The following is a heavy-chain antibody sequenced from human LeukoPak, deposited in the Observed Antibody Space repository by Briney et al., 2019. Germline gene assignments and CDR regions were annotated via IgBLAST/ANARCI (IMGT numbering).Heavy chain of an antibody. J-gene: IGHJ4*02. CDR3: ARVPGSTGSY. V-gene: IGHV3-7*01. CDR2: IKQDGSEK. D-gene: IGHD3-10*01. CDR1: GFTFSPYW. Sequence: GESLRLSCTASGFTFSPYWMGWIRQVPVKGLEWVAHIKQDGSEKYYVDSVKGRFTISRDNAKNSLYLQMNSLRAEDTAVYYCARVPGSTGSYWGQGTLVTVSS.